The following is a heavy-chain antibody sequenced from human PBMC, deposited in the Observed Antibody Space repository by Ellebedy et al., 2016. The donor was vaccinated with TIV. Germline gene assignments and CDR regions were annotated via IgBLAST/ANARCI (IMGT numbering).Heavy chain of an antibody. CDR1: GFTFSPYS. CDR3: ARDMAWGNERMNDAVDI. J-gene: IGHJ3*02. V-gene: IGHV3-48*04. CDR2: ISGSSLTK. Sequence: GESLKISCAASGFTFSPYSMNWVRQAPGKGLEWVSYISGSSLTKFYADSVKGRFTISRDNAERSLYLQMNSLTVEDTAVYYCARDMAWGNERMNDAVDIWGQGTMVTVSS. D-gene: IGHD7-27*01.